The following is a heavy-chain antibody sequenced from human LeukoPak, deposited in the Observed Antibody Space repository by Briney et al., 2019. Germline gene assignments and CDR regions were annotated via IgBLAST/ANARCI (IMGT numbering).Heavy chain of an antibody. J-gene: IGHJ4*02. Sequence: PGGSLRLSCAASGFTFSSYWMNWVREAPGKGLEWVANIKQDGSEKYYVDSVKGRFTISRDNAKNSVYLQMNSLRAEDTAVYYCARDRSISGVVTIDFWGQGTLVTVSS. CDR3: ARDRSISGVVTIDF. V-gene: IGHV3-7*01. CDR1: GFTFSSYW. D-gene: IGHD3-3*01. CDR2: IKQDGSEK.